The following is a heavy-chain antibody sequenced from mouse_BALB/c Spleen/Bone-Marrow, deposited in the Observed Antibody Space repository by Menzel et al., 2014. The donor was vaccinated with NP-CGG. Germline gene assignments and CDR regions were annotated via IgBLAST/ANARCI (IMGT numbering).Heavy chain of an antibody. J-gene: IGHJ2*01. CDR1: GYSFTSYW. D-gene: IGHD2-1*01. CDR2: IYPGNSDT. CDR3: TRKVYYGNPLDY. Sequence: EVKLQESGTVLARPGVSVKMSCKASGYSFTSYWMHWVKQRPGQGLEWIGAIYPGNSDTSYNQKFKGKAKLTAVTTATTAYMVLSSLTNEDSAVYFCTRKVYYGNPLDYWGQGTTLTVSS. V-gene: IGHV1-5*01.